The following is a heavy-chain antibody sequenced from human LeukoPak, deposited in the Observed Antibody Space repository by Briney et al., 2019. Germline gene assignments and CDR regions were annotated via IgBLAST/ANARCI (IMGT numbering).Heavy chain of an antibody. Sequence: GGSLRLSCAASGFTFTNAWMTWVRQAAGKGLEWVGRIKSKGDGETTDYTAPVKGRFTMSRDDSKATLYLQMNSLAAEDTAVYYCTTDLGLTMIRGVIVYWGQGALVTVSS. CDR2: IKSKGDGETT. D-gene: IGHD3-10*01. J-gene: IGHJ4*02. CDR3: TTDLGLTMIRGVIVY. V-gene: IGHV3-15*01. CDR1: GFTFTNAW.